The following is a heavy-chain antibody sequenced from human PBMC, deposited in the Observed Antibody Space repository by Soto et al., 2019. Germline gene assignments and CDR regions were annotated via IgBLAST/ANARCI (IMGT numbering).Heavy chain of an antibody. CDR2: IIPMFGTP. V-gene: IGHV1-69*01. Sequence: QVQLEQSGAEVKKAGSSVKVSCKAFGGSVNSHAISWVRQAPGQGLEWMGGIIPMFGTPTYEQKFQAGVTISAEESTSTVYLELSSLRSEDTAVYYCARSRNVAEFNDYGGNYHGFDIWGQGKMVTVSS. D-gene: IGHD4-17*01. CDR3: ARSRNVAEFNDYGGNYHGFDI. J-gene: IGHJ3*02. CDR1: GGSVNSHA.